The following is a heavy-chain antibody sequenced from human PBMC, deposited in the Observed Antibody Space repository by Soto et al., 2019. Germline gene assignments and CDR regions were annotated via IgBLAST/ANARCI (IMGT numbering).Heavy chain of an antibody. CDR1: GGTFSSYA. J-gene: IGHJ4*02. Sequence: GASGKVSCKASGGTFSSYAISWLRQAPGQGLEWMGGIIPIFGTANYAQKFQGRVTITADESTSTAYMELSSLRSGDTAVYYCASSSPPTVTAYYFDYWGQGTLVTVSS. CDR2: IIPIFGTA. D-gene: IGHD4-17*01. CDR3: ASSSPPTVTAYYFDY. V-gene: IGHV1-69*13.